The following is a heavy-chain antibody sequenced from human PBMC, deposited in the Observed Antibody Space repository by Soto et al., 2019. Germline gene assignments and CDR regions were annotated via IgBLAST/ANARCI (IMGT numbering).Heavy chain of an antibody. D-gene: IGHD3-16*01. V-gene: IGHV3-23*01. CDR2: ISGSGGST. J-gene: IGHJ4*02. Sequence: EVQLLESGGGLVQPGGSLRLSCAASGFTFSIYAMSWVRQAPGKGLEWVSAISGSGGSTNYADSVKGRFTISRDNCKQTLYLQVNSLRAEDTAVYYCAKAREGDYDYVWGSPFDYWGQGTLVTVSS. CDR1: GFTFSIYA. CDR3: AKAREGDYDYVWGSPFDY.